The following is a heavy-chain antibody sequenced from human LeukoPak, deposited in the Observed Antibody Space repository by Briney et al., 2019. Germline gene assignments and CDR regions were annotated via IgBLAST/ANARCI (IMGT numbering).Heavy chain of an antibody. J-gene: IGHJ4*02. CDR2: IYYSGGT. CDR1: GGSISSYY. D-gene: IGHD3-16*02. Sequence: PSETLSLTCTVSGGSISSYYWSWIRQPPGKGLEWIGYIYYSGGTNYNPSLKSRVTISVDTSKNQFSLKLSSVTAADTAVYYCARGNYVWGSYRSYYFDYWGQGTLVTVSS. V-gene: IGHV4-59*08. CDR3: ARGNYVWGSYRSYYFDY.